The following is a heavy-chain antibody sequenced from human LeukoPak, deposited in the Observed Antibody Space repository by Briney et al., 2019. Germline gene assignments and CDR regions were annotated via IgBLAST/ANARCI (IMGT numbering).Heavy chain of an antibody. CDR3: ARGDYSPSPFDP. D-gene: IGHD2-15*01. V-gene: IGHV4-34*01. CDR2: INHSGST. Sequence: SETLSLTCAVYGGSFSGYYWSWIRQPPGKGLEWIGEINHSGSTNYNPSLKSRVTISVDTSKNQLSLKLSSVTAADTAVYYCARGDYSPSPFDPWGQGTLVTVSS. J-gene: IGHJ5*02. CDR1: GGSFSGYY.